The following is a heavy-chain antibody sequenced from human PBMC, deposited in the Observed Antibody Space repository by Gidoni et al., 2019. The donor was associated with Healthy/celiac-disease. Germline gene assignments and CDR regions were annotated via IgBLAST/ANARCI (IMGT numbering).Heavy chain of an antibody. CDR2: IRSKAYGGTT. CDR1: GFTFGDYA. CDR3: TRGRGLRFLEWLFDY. J-gene: IGHJ4*02. V-gene: IGHV3-49*04. Sequence: EVQLVESGGGLVQPGRSLRLSCTASGFTFGDYAMSWVRQAPGKGLEWVGFIRSKAYGGTTEYAASVKGRFTISRDDSKSIAYLQMNSLKTEDTAVYYCTRGRGLRFLEWLFDYWGQGTLVTVSS. D-gene: IGHD3-3*01.